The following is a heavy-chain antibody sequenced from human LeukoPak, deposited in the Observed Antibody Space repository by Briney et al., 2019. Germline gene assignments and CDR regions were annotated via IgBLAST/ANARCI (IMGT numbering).Heavy chain of an antibody. Sequence: GASVKVSCKASGGTFSSYAISWVRQAPGQGLEWMGGIIPIFGTANYAQKFQGRVTITADESTSIAYMELSSLRSEDTAVYYCARDPLRGSYRLTYFDYWGQGTLVTVSS. CDR2: IIPIFGTA. D-gene: IGHD3-16*02. CDR3: ARDPLRGSYRLTYFDY. V-gene: IGHV1-69*13. J-gene: IGHJ4*02. CDR1: GGTFSSYA.